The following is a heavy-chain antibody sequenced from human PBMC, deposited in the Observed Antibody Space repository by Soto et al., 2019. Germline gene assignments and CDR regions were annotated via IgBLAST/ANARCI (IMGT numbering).Heavy chain of an antibody. CDR1: GFSLTTSGVG. Sequence: QITLNESGPTVVRPTETLTLTCRFSGFSLTTSGVGVGWIRQSQGKAPEWLALIYWDDDKRYSVSLKSRLTITKDTSKNQVLLTVSDLDPTDTATYYCAHRVLRTVFGLVTTTAIYFDFWGQGTPVAVSS. J-gene: IGHJ4*02. CDR2: IYWDDDK. CDR3: AHRVLRTVFGLVTTTAIYFDF. D-gene: IGHD3-3*01. V-gene: IGHV2-5*02.